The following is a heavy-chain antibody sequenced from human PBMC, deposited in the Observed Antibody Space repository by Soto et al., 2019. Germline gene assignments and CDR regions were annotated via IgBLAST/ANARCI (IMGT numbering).Heavy chain of an antibody. J-gene: IGHJ6*02. CDR2: VIPIVDTA. CDR1: GGTFSSYA. CDR3: AMKYGSGSPAGNYYYCDGMDV. Sequence: QVQLVQSGAEGKKPGSSVKVSCKASGGTFSSYAISWVRQAPGQGLEWMGGVIPIVDTAKSAQKFQGTVTITADESKSTAYMVLSSLRSEDPAVYYCAMKYGSGSPAGNYYYCDGMDVWGQGTTVTVSS. V-gene: IGHV1-69*01. D-gene: IGHD3-10*01.